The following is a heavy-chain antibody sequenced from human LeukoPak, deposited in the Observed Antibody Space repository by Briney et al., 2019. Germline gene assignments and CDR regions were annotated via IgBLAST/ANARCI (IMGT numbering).Heavy chain of an antibody. Sequence: GEPLKISCKGSGYSFTSYWIGWVRQMPGKGLEWMGIIYPGDSDTRYSPSFQGQVTISADKSISTAYLQWSSLKASDTAMYYCARHPSHYYDSSGYLAPFDYWGQGTLVTVSS. V-gene: IGHV5-51*01. J-gene: IGHJ4*02. CDR3: ARHPSHYYDSSGYLAPFDY. D-gene: IGHD3-22*01. CDR1: GYSFTSYW. CDR2: IYPGDSDT.